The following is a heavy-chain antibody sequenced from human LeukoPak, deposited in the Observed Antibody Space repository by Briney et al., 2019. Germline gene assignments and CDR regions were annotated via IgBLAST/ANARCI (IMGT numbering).Heavy chain of an antibody. J-gene: IGHJ5*02. CDR1: GFTFSSYG. CDR3: ARDSEGDGYNFDT. Sequence: GGSLRLSCAVSGFTFSSYGMHWVRQAPGKELEWVSITYYGGTTYYADSVKGRFTISRDNSKNTLYLQMNSLRADDTAVYYCARDSEGDGYNFDTWGRGTLVTVSS. V-gene: IGHV3-53*01. D-gene: IGHD5-24*01. CDR2: TYYGGTT.